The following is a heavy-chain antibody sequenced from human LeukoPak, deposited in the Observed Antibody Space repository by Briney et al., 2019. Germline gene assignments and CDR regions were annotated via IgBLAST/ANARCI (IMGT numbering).Heavy chain of an antibody. J-gene: IGHJ4*02. CDR3: ARLGPLWFGESYGY. V-gene: IGHV4-34*01. CDR2: INHSGST. Sequence: PSETLSLTCAVYGGSFSGYYWSWIRQPPGKGLEWIGEINHSGSTNYNPSLKSRVTISVDTSKNQFSLKLSSVTAADTAVYYCARLGPLWFGESYGYWGQGTLVTVSS. D-gene: IGHD3-10*01. CDR1: GGSFSGYY.